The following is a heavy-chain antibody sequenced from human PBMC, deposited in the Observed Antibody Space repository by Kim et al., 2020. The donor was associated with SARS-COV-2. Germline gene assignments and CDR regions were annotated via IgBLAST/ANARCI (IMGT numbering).Heavy chain of an antibody. Sequence: SVKVSCKASGGTFSSYAISWVRQAPGQGLEWMGRIIPILGIANYAQKFQGRVTITADKSTSTAYMELSSLRSEDTAVYYCARRNNLRDQLLGSGFDPWGQGTLVTVSS. D-gene: IGHD2-2*01. CDR1: GGTFSSYA. V-gene: IGHV1-69*04. J-gene: IGHJ5*02. CDR3: ARRNNLRDQLLGSGFDP. CDR2: IIPILGIA.